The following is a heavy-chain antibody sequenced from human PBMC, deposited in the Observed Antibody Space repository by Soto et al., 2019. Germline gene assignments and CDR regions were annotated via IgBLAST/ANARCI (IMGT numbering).Heavy chain of an antibody. J-gene: IGHJ4*02. CDR1: GFMFKSYV. CDR2: TSYDGNNK. CDR3: GRWGTSGGFDL. D-gene: IGHD3-16*01. Sequence: QLQLVESGGGVVQPGTSLRLSCTASGFMFKSYVMHWVRQAPGKGLEWVALTSYDGNNKYYGDSVKGRFTVSRDNSKNHLQLEMDRPRPEGTGLYYWGRWGTSGGFDLWGQGTLVSVSS. V-gene: IGHV3-30*05.